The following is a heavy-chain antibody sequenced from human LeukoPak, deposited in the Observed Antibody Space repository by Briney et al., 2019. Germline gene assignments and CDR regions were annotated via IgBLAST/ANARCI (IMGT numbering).Heavy chain of an antibody. V-gene: IGHV3-33*05. J-gene: IGHJ4*02. CDR2: ISLDGTKK. D-gene: IGHD6-19*01. CDR3: ASSGWWAANDY. CDR1: GLTFSSHG. Sequence: PGGSLRLSCAASGLTFSSHGFHWVRQAPGKGLEWVTFISLDGTKKSYADSVKGRFTFSRDDSKNTLYLEMNSLRAEDTAVYYCASSGWWAANDYWGQGTLVTVSS.